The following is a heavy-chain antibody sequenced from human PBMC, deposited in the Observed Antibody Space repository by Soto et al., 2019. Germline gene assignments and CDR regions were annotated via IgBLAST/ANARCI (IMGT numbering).Heavy chain of an antibody. CDR3: ARLYVVPAATKPGAFDI. D-gene: IGHD2-2*01. CDR2: ISYDGSNK. V-gene: IGHV3-30-3*01. Sequence: GGSLRLSCAASGFTFSSYAMHWVRQAPGKGLEWVAVISYDGSNKHYADSVKGRFTISRDNSKNTLYLQMNSLRAEDTAVYYCARLYVVPAATKPGAFDIWGQGTMVTVSS. CDR1: GFTFSSYA. J-gene: IGHJ3*02.